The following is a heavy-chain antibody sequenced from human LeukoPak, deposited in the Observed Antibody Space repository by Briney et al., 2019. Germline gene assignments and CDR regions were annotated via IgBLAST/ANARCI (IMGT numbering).Heavy chain of an antibody. V-gene: IGHV4-31*03. CDR3: ARHHNWNYVIDWFDP. D-gene: IGHD1-7*01. CDR2: IYYSGST. CDR1: GGSISSGGYY. J-gene: IGHJ5*02. Sequence: SQTLSLTCTVSGGSISSGGYYWSWIRQHPGKGLEWIGYIYYSGSTYYNPSLKSRVTISVDTSKNQFSLKLSSVTAADTAVYYCARHHNWNYVIDWFDPWGQGTLVTVSS.